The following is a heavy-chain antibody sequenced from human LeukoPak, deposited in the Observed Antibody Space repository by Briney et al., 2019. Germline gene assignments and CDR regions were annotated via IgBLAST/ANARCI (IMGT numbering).Heavy chain of an antibody. CDR2: ISTSGGTT. CDR3: ARGIGTATNAFDI. J-gene: IGHJ3*02. Sequence: AGGSLRLSCAASGFTFNSYAMSWVRQAPGKGLEWVSVISTSGGTTYYADSVKGRFTISRDNSKNTLYLQMNSLRAEDTAVYYCARGIGTATNAFDIWGQGTMVTVSS. D-gene: IGHD5-12*01. V-gene: IGHV3-23*01. CDR1: GFTFNSYA.